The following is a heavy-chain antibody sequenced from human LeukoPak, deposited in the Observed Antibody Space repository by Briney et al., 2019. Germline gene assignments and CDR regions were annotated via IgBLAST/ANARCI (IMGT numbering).Heavy chain of an antibody. J-gene: IGHJ6*03. CDR2: INHSGST. Sequence: PSETLSLTCAVYGGSFSGYYWSWIRQPPGKGLEWIGEINHSGSTNYNPSLKSRVAISVDTSKNQFSLKLSSVTAADTAVYYCARETFETDYYYYYMDVWGKGTTVTISS. CDR3: ARETFETDYYYYYMDV. V-gene: IGHV4-34*01. CDR1: GGSFSGYY. D-gene: IGHD1-14*01.